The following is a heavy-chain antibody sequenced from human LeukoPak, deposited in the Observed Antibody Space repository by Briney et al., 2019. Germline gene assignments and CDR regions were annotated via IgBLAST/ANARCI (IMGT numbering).Heavy chain of an antibody. CDR1: GFTFSSHS. V-gene: IGHV3-21*01. CDR2: ISTSSSYI. J-gene: IGHJ4*02. Sequence: GGSLRLSCAGSGFTFSSHSMNWVRQAPGKGLEWVSSISTSSSYIYYADSVKGRFTISRDNAKNSLYLQMNSLRAEDTAVHYCARPRGNIEMARIPFDYWGQGTLVTVSS. CDR3: ARPRGNIEMARIPFDY. D-gene: IGHD5-24*01.